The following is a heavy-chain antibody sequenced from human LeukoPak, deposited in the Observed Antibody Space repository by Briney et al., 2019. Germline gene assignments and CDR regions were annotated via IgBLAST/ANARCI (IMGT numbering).Heavy chain of an antibody. J-gene: IGHJ4*02. D-gene: IGHD2-21*01. CDR3: ARARGGDYFDY. CDR1: GYSISSGYY. CDR2: IYHSGST. V-gene: IGHV4-38-2*01. Sequence: PSETLSLTCAVSGYSISSGYYWGWIRQPPGKGLEWIGSIYHSGSTHYNPSLKSRVTISVDTSKNQFSLKLSSVTAADTAVYYCARARGGDYFDYWGQGTLVTVSS.